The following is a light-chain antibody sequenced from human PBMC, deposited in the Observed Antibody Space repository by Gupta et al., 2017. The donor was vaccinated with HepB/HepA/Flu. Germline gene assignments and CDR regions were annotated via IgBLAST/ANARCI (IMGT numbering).Light chain of an antibody. V-gene: IGLV1-47*01. CDR2: MNN. CDR3: AAWNDSPIGYV. CDR1: SSNIGSHY. J-gene: IGLJ1*01. Sequence: QSLLTQPPSAPGTPGQGVTISSSGSSSNIGSHYVYWYQQLPGTAPRLLIYMNNQRPSGVPDRFSGSKSGSSASLAISGLRSEDEADYYCAAWNDSPIGYVFGPGTRVSVL.